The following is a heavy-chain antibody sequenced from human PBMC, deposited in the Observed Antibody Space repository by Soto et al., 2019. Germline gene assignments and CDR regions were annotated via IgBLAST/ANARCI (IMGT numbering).Heavy chain of an antibody. CDR2: ISAYNGNT. CDR1: GYTFTSYG. D-gene: IGHD2-8*01. J-gene: IGHJ1*01. CDR3: ARAGSVYAILGYFQH. V-gene: IGHV1-18*01. Sequence: QVQLVQSGAEVKKPGASVKVSCKASGYTFTSYGISWVRQAPGQGLEWMGWISAYNGNTNYAQKLQGRVTMTTDTSTSTADMELRSLRSDDTAVYYCARAGSVYAILGYFQHWGQGTLVTVSS.